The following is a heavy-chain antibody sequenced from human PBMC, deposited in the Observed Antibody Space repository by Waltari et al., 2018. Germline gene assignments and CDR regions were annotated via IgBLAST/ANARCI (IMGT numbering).Heavy chain of an antibody. CDR2: TTVGGKT. CDR1: GGSFSGYQ. Sequence: QVQLQQLGARLLKPSETLSLTFGMFGGSFSGYQWIWIRQSPGKGLEWIGETTVGGKTNYNPSLKSRITISQDTSKNQFSLKLTSVTAADTAVYYCARGHIRVRGYQLTGRYYYGLDVWGQGTTVTVSS. V-gene: IGHV4-34*02. D-gene: IGHD3-16*02. CDR3: ARGHIRVRGYQLTGRYYYGLDV. J-gene: IGHJ6*02.